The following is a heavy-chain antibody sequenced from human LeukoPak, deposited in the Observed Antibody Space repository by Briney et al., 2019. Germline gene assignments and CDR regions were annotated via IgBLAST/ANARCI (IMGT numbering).Heavy chain of an antibody. J-gene: IGHJ4*02. CDR2: ISPSGGST. Sequence: ASVKVSCKAFGYTFTSNYMHWVRQAPGQGPEWMGVISPSGGSTTYAQKFQGRVTLTRDMSTSTDYMELSRLRSDDTAVYYCARVFNWNYVYDYWGQGTLVTVSS. CDR1: GYTFTSNY. CDR3: ARVFNWNYVYDY. V-gene: IGHV1-46*01. D-gene: IGHD1-7*01.